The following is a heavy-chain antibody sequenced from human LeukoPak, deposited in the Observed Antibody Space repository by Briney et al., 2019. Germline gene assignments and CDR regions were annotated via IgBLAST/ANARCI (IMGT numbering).Heavy chain of an antibody. J-gene: IGHJ3*02. Sequence: ASVKVSCKVSRYTLTELSMHWVRQAPGKGLEWMGGFDPEDGEAIYAQKFQGRVTMTEDTSTDTAYMELSSLRSEATAVYYCATYSGYALHDAFDIWGQGTMVTVSS. CDR3: ATYSGYALHDAFDI. V-gene: IGHV1-24*01. D-gene: IGHD5-12*01. CDR2: FDPEDGEA. CDR1: RYTLTELS.